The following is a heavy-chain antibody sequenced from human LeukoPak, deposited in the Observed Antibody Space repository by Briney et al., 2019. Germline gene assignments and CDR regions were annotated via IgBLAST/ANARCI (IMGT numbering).Heavy chain of an antibody. V-gene: IGHV1-2*06. CDR2: INPNSGGT. J-gene: IGHJ6*03. CDR3: ARAVVVLYCYYMDV. CDR1: GYTFTGYY. Sequence: EASVKVSCKASGYTFTGYYMHWVRQAPGQGLEWMGRINPNSGGTNYAQKFQGRVTMTRDTSISTAYMELSRLRSDDTAVYYCARAVVVLYCYYMDVWGKGTTVTVSS. D-gene: IGHD3-22*01.